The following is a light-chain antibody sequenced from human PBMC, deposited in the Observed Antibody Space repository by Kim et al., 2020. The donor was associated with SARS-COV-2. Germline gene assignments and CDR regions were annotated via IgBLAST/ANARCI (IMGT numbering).Light chain of an antibody. CDR1: NIGSNT. V-gene: IGLV3-21*04. CDR3: QVWDGRIDKYV. J-gene: IGLJ1*01. CDR2: HDD. Sequence: APGKTAMITCGGDNIGSNTVHWYQQKPGQAPVLVISHDDDRPSGTPERFSVSHSGNTATLTVSRVEAGDEADYYCQVWDGRIDKYVFGTGTKVTVL.